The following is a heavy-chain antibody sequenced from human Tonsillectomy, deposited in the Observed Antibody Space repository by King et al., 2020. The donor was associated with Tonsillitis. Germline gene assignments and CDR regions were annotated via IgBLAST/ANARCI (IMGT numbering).Heavy chain of an antibody. CDR3: AKDVRVGGYYGSGSYADY. V-gene: IGHV3-23*04. CDR2: ISGSGGSI. Sequence: VQLVESGGGLVQPGWSLRLSCAASGFTFSSYAMSWVLQSPGKGLEWGAAISGSGGSIYYAVSVKGRFTISRDNSKKTLYLQMNSLRAEDTAVYYCAKDVRVGGYYGSGSYADYWGQGTLVTVSS. D-gene: IGHD3-10*01. J-gene: IGHJ4*02. CDR1: GFTFSSYA.